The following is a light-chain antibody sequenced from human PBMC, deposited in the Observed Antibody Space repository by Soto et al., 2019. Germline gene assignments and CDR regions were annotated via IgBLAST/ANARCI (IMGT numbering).Light chain of an antibody. J-gene: IGLJ2*01. CDR3: CSYAGSSPHVV. CDR1: SSDVGSYNL. V-gene: IGLV2-23*01. CDR2: EGS. Sequence: QSALTQPASVSGSPGQSITISCTGTSSDVGSYNLVSWYQQHPGKAPKLMIYEGSKRPSGVSNRFSGSKSGNTASLTISGLQDEDEADYYCCSYAGSSPHVVFGGGTKLTVL.